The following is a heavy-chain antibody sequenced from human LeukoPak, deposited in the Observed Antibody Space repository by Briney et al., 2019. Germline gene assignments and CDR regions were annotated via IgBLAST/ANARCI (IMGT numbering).Heavy chain of an antibody. D-gene: IGHD3-3*01. CDR2: IYPGDSDT. Sequence: GASLQISCKGSGSSFTSYWIGWVRQMPGKGLEWMGIIYPGDSDTRYSPSFQGQVTISADKSISTVYLQWSSLQAADTAMFYCSGYDFWSGYEFDYWGQGTLVTVSS. CDR1: GSSFTSYW. CDR3: SGYDFWSGYEFDY. V-gene: IGHV5-51*01. J-gene: IGHJ4*02.